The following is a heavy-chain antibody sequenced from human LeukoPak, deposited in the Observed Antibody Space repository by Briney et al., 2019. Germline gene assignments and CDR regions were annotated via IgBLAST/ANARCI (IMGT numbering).Heavy chain of an antibody. D-gene: IGHD6-6*01. J-gene: IGHJ6*03. V-gene: IGHV4-4*09. CDR1: GGSISSYY. CDR2: IYTSGST. Sequence: SETLSLTCTVPGGSISSYYWSWIRQPPGKGLEWIGYIYTSGSTNYNPSLKSRVTISVDTSKNQFSLKLSSVTAADTAVYYCARIEYPDYYYYYMDVWGKGTTVTVSS. CDR3: ARIEYPDYYYYYMDV.